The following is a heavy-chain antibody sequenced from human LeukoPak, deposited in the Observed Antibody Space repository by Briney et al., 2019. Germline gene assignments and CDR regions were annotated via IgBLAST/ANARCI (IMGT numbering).Heavy chain of an antibody. Sequence: SETLSLTCAVSGVSFTGYYWSWIRQPPGKGPEWIGEISHSGRTAYNPSLKSRVAISLDTSKNQFYLKLSFVSAADTSVYYCTRTSPGIPLDFWGQGTLVTVSS. D-gene: IGHD1-1*01. J-gene: IGHJ4*02. CDR3: TRTSPGIPLDF. CDR1: GVSFTGYY. CDR2: ISHSGRT. V-gene: IGHV4-34*01.